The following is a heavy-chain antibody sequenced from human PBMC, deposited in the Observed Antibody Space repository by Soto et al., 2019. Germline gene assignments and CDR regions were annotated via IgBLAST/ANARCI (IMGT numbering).Heavy chain of an antibody. V-gene: IGHV4-59*05. CDR2: IYYSGST. CDR3: ACLGGAVTPYAFYI. Sequence: GSLRLSCAASGFTFSSYSMNWVRQAPGKGLEWIGSIYYSGSTYYNPSLKSRVTISVHTSKNQFSLKLSSVTAADTAVYYCACLGGAVTPYAFYIRTQGTMIPVSS. J-gene: IGHJ3*02. CDR1: GFTFSSYSMN. D-gene: IGHD3-16*01.